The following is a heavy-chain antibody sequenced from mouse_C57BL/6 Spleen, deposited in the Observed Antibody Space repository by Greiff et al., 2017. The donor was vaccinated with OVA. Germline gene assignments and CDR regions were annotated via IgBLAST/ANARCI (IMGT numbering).Heavy chain of an antibody. Sequence: EVQLQQSGAELVRPGASVKLSCTASGFNIKDYYMHWVKQRPEQGLEWIGWIDPEDGDTESAPKFQGKATLTSDTSSNTAYLQLSSLTSEVTAVYYCTSVSYAFAYWGQGTLVTVS. J-gene: IGHJ3*01. V-gene: IGHV14-1*01. CDR1: GFNIKDYY. D-gene: IGHD2-12*01. CDR3: TSVSYAFAY. CDR2: IDPEDGDT.